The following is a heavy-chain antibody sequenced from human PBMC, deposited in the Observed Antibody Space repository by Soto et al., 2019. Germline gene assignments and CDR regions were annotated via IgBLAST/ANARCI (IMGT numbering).Heavy chain of an antibody. Sequence: NHSETLSLTCIVSGESISSSSYYWGWIRQPPGKGLEWIGSIYYSGRTYYNPSFKSRVTISIDTSKNQFSLKLSSVTATDTAVYYCARQRTTVVTQAYFDHWGQGALVTVSS. CDR2: IYYSGRT. CDR1: GESISSSSYY. CDR3: ARQRTTVVTQAYFDH. V-gene: IGHV4-39*01. J-gene: IGHJ4*02. D-gene: IGHD2-21*02.